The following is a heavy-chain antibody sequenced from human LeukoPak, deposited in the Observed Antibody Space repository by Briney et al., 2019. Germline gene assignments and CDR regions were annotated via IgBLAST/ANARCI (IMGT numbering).Heavy chain of an antibody. V-gene: IGHV3-21*01. Sequence: GGSLKLSCAASGFSLSIYDMVWVRQAPGKGLEWIASTGLSSSYIGYADSVKGRFTISRDNGENSVYLQMNSLRAEDTAVYFCARERSYCSGATCSLDLWGQGTLVTVSS. CDR1: GFSLSIYD. CDR3: ARERSYCSGATCSLDL. CDR2: TGLSSSYI. D-gene: IGHD2-15*01. J-gene: IGHJ5*02.